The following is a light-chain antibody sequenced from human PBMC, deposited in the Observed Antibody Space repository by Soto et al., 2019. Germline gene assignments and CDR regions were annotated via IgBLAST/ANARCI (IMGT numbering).Light chain of an antibody. Sequence: LTKTPTTLPLSPGESATLSCRASQSVSSTYLAWYQQKPGQAPRLLIYGASNRATGIPDRFSGSGSGTDFTLTISRLEPEDFAVYYCQQYGSSGTFGQGTKVDIK. CDR2: GAS. CDR1: QSVSSTY. V-gene: IGKV3-20*01. CDR3: QQYGSSGT. J-gene: IGKJ1*01.